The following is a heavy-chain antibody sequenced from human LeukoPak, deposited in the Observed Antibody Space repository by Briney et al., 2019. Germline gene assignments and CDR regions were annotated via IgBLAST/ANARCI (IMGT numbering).Heavy chain of an antibody. Sequence: PGGSLRLSCAASGFTFSSYSMNWVRQAPGKGLEWVSSISSSSSYIYYADSVKGRFTISRDNAKNSLYLRMNSLRAEDTAVYYCARDLRSSGYYAFDYWGQGTLATVSS. D-gene: IGHD3-22*01. V-gene: IGHV3-21*01. CDR1: GFTFSSYS. CDR2: ISSSSSYI. CDR3: ARDLRSSGYYAFDY. J-gene: IGHJ4*02.